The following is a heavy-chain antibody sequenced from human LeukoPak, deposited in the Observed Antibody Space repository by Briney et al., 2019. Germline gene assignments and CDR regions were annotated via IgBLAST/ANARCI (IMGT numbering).Heavy chain of an antibody. CDR1: GGSISSGDYY. D-gene: IGHD3-22*01. J-gene: IGHJ6*02. CDR3: ASRDTYYYDSSPAGMDV. Sequence: ASQTLSLTCTVSGGSISSGDYYWSWIRQPPGKGLEWIGYIYYSGSTYYNPSLKSRVTISVDTSKNQFSLKLSSVTAADTAVYYCASRDTYYYDSSPAGMDVWGQGTTVTVCS. V-gene: IGHV4-30-4*01. CDR2: IYYSGST.